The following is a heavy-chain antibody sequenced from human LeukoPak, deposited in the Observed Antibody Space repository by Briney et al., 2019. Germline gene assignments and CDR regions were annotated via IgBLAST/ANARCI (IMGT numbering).Heavy chain of an antibody. D-gene: IGHD3-22*01. CDR3: AKDDYYDSSGYAKYFQH. J-gene: IGHJ1*01. CDR1: GFTFSSYA. V-gene: IGHV3-23*01. Sequence: GGSLRLSCAASGFTFSSYAMSWVRQAPGKGQEWVSAISGSGGSTYYADSVKGRFTISRDNSKNTLYLQMNSLRAEDTAVYYCAKDDYYDSSGYAKYFQHWGQGTLVTVSS. CDR2: ISGSGGST.